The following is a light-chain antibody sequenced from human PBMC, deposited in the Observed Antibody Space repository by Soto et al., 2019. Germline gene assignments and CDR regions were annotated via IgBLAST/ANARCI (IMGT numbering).Light chain of an antibody. CDR1: QTVSSSY. J-gene: IGKJ1*01. Sequence: IMLTQSPGTLSLSPGERATLSFRASQTVSSSYLAWYQQTPGQAPILVVYGASSTATGIPERFSGSGSGTDFTLTISRLEPEDFTVYYCPQYASSPWTFAQRTKVDIK. CDR2: GAS. V-gene: IGKV3-20*01. CDR3: PQYASSPWT.